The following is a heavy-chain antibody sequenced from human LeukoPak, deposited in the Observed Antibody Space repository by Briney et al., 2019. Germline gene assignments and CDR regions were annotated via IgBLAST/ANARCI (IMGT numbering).Heavy chain of an antibody. V-gene: IGHV3-66*01. Sequence: TGGSLRLSCAASGFTVSSNYMSWVRQAPGKGLEWVSVIYSGGSTYYADSVKGRFTISRDNSKNTLYLQMNSLRAEDTAVYYCGRASQYGGGGGCTSGGVDYWGQGTLVTVSS. J-gene: IGHJ4*02. CDR2: IYSGGST. CDR1: GFTVSSNY. D-gene: IGHD2-15*01. CDR3: GRASQYGGGGGCTSGGVDY.